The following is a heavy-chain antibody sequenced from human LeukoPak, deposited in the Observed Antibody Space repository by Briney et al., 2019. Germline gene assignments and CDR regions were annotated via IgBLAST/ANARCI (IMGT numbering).Heavy chain of an antibody. Sequence: GGSLRLSCGGSGFTLSNYWMDSVRQAPGKGLGWVSRINSEGSSTSYAASVRDRFSSSRDNAKNTLYLQTDILRTEGTVVYDRAGGLSGYASSLGYWGQGTLVTVSA. CDR1: GFTLSNYW. CDR2: INSEGSST. V-gene: IGHV3-74*01. D-gene: IGHD6-6*01. J-gene: IGHJ4*02. CDR3: AGGLSGYASSLGY.